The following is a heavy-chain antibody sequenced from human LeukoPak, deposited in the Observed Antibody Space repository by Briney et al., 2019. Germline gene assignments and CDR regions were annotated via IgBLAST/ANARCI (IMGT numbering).Heavy chain of an antibody. V-gene: IGHV3-21*01. CDR1: GFTFSSYS. Sequence: PGGSLRLSCAASGFTFSSYSMNLVRQAPGKGLEWVSSISSSSSYIYYADSVKGRFTISRDNAKNSLYLQMNSLRAEDTAVYYCARDIGGALYYYYMDVWGKGTTVTVSS. CDR3: ARDIGGALYYYYMDV. D-gene: IGHD6-19*01. CDR2: ISSSSSYI. J-gene: IGHJ6*03.